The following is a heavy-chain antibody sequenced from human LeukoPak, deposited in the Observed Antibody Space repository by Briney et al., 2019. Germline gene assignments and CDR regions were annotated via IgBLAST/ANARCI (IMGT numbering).Heavy chain of an antibody. D-gene: IGHD5-24*01. CDR2: IYYSGST. J-gene: IGHJ4*02. CDR1: GVSVSSGSYY. CDR3: ARDPGRWQQLGYFDY. Sequence: PSETLSLTCTVSGVSVSSGSYYWSWIRQPPGKGLEWIGYIYYSGSTNYNPSLKSRVTISVDTSKNQFSLKLSSVTAADTAVYYCARDPGRWQQLGYFDYWGQGTLVTVSS. V-gene: IGHV4-61*01.